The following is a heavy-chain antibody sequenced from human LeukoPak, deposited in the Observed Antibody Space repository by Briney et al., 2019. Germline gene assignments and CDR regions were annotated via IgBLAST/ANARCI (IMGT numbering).Heavy chain of an antibody. CDR3: ARYYYDSSGYFHFDY. CDR1: GFTFSSYS. V-gene: IGHV3-21*01. J-gene: IGHJ4*02. CDR2: ISSTSYI. Sequence: PGGSLRLSCAASGFTFSSYSMNWVRRAPGKGLEWVVSISSTSYIYYAASVKGRFTISRDNAKNSLYLQMNSLRAEDTAVYYCARYYYDSSGYFHFDYWGQGTLVTVSS. D-gene: IGHD3-22*01.